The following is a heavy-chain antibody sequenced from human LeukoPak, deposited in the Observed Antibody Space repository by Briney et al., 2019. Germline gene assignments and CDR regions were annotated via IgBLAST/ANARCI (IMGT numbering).Heavy chain of an antibody. V-gene: IGHV1-18*01. D-gene: IGHD3-9*01. Sequence: ASVKVSCKASGYTFTSYGISWVRQAPGQGLEWMAWISAYNGNTNYAQKLQGRVTMTTDTSTSTAYMELRSLRSDDTAVYYCARGPLSRRYFDWLSYPGVELNFDYWGQGTLVTVSS. J-gene: IGHJ4*02. CDR1: GYTFTSYG. CDR2: ISAYNGNT. CDR3: ARGPLSRRYFDWLSYPGVELNFDY.